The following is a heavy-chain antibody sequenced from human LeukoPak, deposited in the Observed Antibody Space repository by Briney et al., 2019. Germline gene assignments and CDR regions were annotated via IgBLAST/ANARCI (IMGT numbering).Heavy chain of an antibody. J-gene: IGHJ5*02. V-gene: IGHV4-39*01. CDR3: ASSEGIWFGELRWFDP. D-gene: IGHD3-10*01. CDR2: IYYSGST. Sequence: SETLSLTCTVSGGSISSSSYYWGWIRQPPGKGLEWIGSIYYSGSTYYNPSLKSRVTISVDTSKNQFSLKLSSVTAADTAVYYCASSEGIWFGELRWFDPWGQGTLVTVSS. CDR1: GGSISSSSYY.